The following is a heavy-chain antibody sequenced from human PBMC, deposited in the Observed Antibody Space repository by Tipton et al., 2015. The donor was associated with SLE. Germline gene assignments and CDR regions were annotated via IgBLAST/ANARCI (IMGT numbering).Heavy chain of an antibody. CDR1: GFTLSSYA. J-gene: IGHJ4*02. Sequence: SLRLSCAASGFTLSSYAMTWVRQAPGKGLEWVSGISWNSGSIGYADSLKGRFTISRDNARSSLYLQMNSLTVDDTGVYYCARSLWSGYSRTIDYWGQGTLVTVSS. CDR3: ARSLWSGYSRTIDY. D-gene: IGHD3-3*01. CDR2: ISWNSGSI. V-gene: IGHV3-9*01.